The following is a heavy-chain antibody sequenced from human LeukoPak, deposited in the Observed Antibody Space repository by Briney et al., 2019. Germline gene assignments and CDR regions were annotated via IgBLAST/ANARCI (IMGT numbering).Heavy chain of an antibody. J-gene: IGHJ4*02. CDR3: AKDLGILEWLFY. D-gene: IGHD3-3*01. Sequence: GGSLRLSCAASGFTFSSSAMSWVRQVPGKGLEWVSGISASGGSTYYADSVRGRFTISRDNSKNTLYVQMNSLRAEDTAVYYCAKDLGILEWLFYWGQGTLVTVSS. CDR1: GFTFSSSA. CDR2: ISASGGST. V-gene: IGHV3-23*01.